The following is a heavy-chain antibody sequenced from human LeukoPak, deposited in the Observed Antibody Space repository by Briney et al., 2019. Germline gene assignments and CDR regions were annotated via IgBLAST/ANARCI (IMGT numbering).Heavy chain of an antibody. D-gene: IGHD3-10*01. CDR1: GGSFSGYY. V-gene: IGHV4-34*01. J-gene: IGHJ5*02. CDR3: ARDSYGSGPFDP. CDR2: INHSGST. Sequence: PSETLSLTCAVYGGSFSGYYWSWIRQPPGKGLEWIGEINHSGSTNYNPSLKSRVTISVDTSKNQFSLKLSSVTAADTAVYYCARDSYGSGPFDPWGQGTLVTVSS.